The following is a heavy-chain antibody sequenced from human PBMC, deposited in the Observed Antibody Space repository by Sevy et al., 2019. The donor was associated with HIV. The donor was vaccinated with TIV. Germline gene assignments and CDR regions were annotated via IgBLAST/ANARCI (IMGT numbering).Heavy chain of an antibody. D-gene: IGHD3-10*01. CDR1: GFTFSAYW. CDR2: INTDGSGT. CDR3: AKKGGYGSGSYYWYFDL. V-gene: IGHV3-74*01. J-gene: IGHJ2*01. Sequence: GGSLRLSCAASGFTFSAYWMHWVRQAPGKGLVSVSHINTDGSGTSYADSVKGRFTISRDNAKNTLYLQMNSLRAEDTAVYYCAKKGGYGSGSYYWYFDLWGRGTLVTVSS.